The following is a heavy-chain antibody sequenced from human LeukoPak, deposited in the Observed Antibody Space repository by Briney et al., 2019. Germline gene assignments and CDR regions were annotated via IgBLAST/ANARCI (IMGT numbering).Heavy chain of an antibody. Sequence: HAGGSLRLSCAASGFTFSSYAMSWVRQAPGKGLEWVSAISGSGGSTYYADSVKGRFTISRDNSKNTLYLQMNSLRAEDTAVYYCAKGENWNDPFDYWGQGNLVTVSS. J-gene: IGHJ4*02. CDR3: AKGENWNDPFDY. D-gene: IGHD1-1*01. CDR1: GFTFSSYA. V-gene: IGHV3-23*01. CDR2: ISGSGGST.